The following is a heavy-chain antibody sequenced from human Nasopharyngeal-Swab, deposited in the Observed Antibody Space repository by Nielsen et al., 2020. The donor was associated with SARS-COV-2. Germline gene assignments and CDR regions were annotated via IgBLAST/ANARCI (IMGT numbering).Heavy chain of an antibody. Sequence: GGSLRLSCAASGFTFDDYGMSWVRQAPGKGLEWVAVISYDGSNKYYADSVKGRFTISRDNSKNTLYLQMNSLRAEDTAVYYCARDGYNYFDYWGQGTLVTVSS. J-gene: IGHJ4*02. D-gene: IGHD5-24*01. CDR3: ARDGYNYFDY. CDR1: GFTFDDYG. CDR2: ISYDGSNK. V-gene: IGHV3-30*03.